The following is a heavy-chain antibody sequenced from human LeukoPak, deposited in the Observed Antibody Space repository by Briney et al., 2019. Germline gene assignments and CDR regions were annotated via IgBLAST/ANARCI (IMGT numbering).Heavy chain of an antibody. CDR3: AKATVVRLSDYYYYAMDA. CDR1: GGTFSSYA. J-gene: IGHJ6*02. CDR2: IIPMFGTA. Sequence: SVKVSCKASGGTFSSYAISWVRQAPGLGLEWMGGIIPMFGTAKYAQKFQGRGTNTADESTRTAYMELSSLRSEDTAVYFCAKATVVRLSDYYYYAMDAWGQGTTVTVSS. D-gene: IGHD4/OR15-4a*01. V-gene: IGHV1-69*13.